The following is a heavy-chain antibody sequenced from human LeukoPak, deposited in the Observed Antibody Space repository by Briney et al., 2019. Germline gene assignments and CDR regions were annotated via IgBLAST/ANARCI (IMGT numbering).Heavy chain of an antibody. J-gene: IGHJ4*02. V-gene: IGHV1-69*05. Sequence: SVKVSCKASGGTFSSYAISWVRQAPAQGLEWMGRIIPIFGTTKCAQKVQGSVTITTDESTSTAYMELRSLRSEDTGVYYCEREVEEDYYDSSGYPNYFDYWGQGTLVTVSS. CDR2: IIPIFGTT. CDR1: GGTFSSYA. D-gene: IGHD3-22*01. CDR3: EREVEEDYYDSSGYPNYFDY.